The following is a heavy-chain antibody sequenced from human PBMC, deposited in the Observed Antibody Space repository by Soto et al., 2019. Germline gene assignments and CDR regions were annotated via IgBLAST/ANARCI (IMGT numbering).Heavy chain of an antibody. Sequence: QVQLVQSGAEVKKPGASVKVSCKASGYTFTSYAVHWVRHAPGQRLEWMGWINAGNGNPKYSHKFQGRVTITSDTSAGTAYMELSSLRSEDTAVDYGATGSLREFWGQGSLVTFSS. V-gene: IGHV1-3*01. CDR2: INAGNGNP. J-gene: IGHJ4*02. D-gene: IGHD3-10*01. CDR1: GYTFTSYA. CDR3: ATGSLREF.